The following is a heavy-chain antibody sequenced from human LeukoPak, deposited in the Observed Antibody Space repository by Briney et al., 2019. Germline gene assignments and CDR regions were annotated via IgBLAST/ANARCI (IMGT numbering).Heavy chain of an antibody. CDR2: ISSSGSTI. CDR3: ARDKHCSGGSCYSVSYYYYGMDV. J-gene: IGHJ6*02. Sequence: GGSLRLSCAASGFTFSDYYMSWIRQAPGKGLEWVSYISSSGSTIYYADSVKGRFTISRDNAKNSLYLQMNSLRAEDTAVYYCARDKHCSGGSCYSVSYYYYGMDVWGQGTTVTVSS. CDR1: GFTFSDYY. V-gene: IGHV3-11*01. D-gene: IGHD2-15*01.